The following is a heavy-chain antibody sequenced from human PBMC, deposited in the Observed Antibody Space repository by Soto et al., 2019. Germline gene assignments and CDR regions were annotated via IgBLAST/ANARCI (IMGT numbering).Heavy chain of an antibody. CDR1: GFTFSTYS. CDR3: AREYTAWPLAYGLDV. V-gene: IGHV3-21*06. D-gene: IGHD2-2*02. J-gene: IGHJ6*02. Sequence: PGGSLRLSCVGSGFTFSTYSINWVRQAPGKGLEWVSSISSRSDIYYADSVKGRYTLSRHNAQNSLSQQLNSLSAADTAVYYCAREYTAWPLAYGLDVWGQGTTVTVSS. CDR2: ISSRSDI.